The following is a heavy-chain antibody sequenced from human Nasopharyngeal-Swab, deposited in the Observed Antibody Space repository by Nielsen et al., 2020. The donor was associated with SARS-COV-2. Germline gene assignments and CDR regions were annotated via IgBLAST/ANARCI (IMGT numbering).Heavy chain of an antibody. J-gene: IGHJ4*02. D-gene: IGHD5-18*01. V-gene: IGHV3-23*01. Sequence: GGSLTLSSAASGFTFSSYAMSWVRQAPGKGLEWVSAISGSGGSTYYADSVKGRFTISRDNSKNTLYLQMNSLRAEDTAVYYCAKDPRNTAMVNYFDYWGQGTLVTVSS. CDR2: ISGSGGST. CDR1: GFTFSSYA. CDR3: AKDPRNTAMVNYFDY.